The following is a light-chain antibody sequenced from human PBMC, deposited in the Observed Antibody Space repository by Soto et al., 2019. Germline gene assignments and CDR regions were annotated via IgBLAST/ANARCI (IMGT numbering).Light chain of an antibody. CDR2: AAS. CDR3: QQYDSSPYT. J-gene: IGKJ2*01. V-gene: IGKV3-20*01. Sequence: EIVLTQSPGTLSLSPGERATLSCRASQSVSSTYLSWYQQKPGQAPRLLTYAASSRETGIPDTFSGSGSGTDFTLTISRLEPEDFAVYYCQQYDSSPYTFGQGTKLEIK. CDR1: QSVSSTY.